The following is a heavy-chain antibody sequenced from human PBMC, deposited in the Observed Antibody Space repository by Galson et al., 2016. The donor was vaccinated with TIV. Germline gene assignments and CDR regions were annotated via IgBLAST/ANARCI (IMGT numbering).Heavy chain of an antibody. CDR2: IYESGTT. CDR3: VREGSTVTMHHYFGMDV. CDR1: GYAIKSGYY. V-gene: IGHV4-38-2*02. J-gene: IGHJ6*02. Sequence: SETLSLTCAVSGYAIKSGYYWGWIRQPPGKGLQWIGSIYESGTTYYNPSLKSRLTMSVDTSKNQFSLKLSSVTAADTAVSYCVREGSTVTMHHYFGMDVWGQGTSVTVSS. D-gene: IGHD4-17*01.